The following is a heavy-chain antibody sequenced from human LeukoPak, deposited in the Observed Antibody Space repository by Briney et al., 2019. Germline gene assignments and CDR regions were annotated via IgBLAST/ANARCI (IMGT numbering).Heavy chain of an antibody. V-gene: IGHV3-30*03. Sequence: PGGSLRLSCAASGFTFSSYGMHWVRQAPGKGLEWVAVISYDGSNKYYADSVKGRFTISRDNSKNTLYLQMNSLRAEDTAVYYCARGWFGELLSRPRPSYGMDVWGQGTTVTVSS. CDR3: ARGWFGELLSRPRPSYGMDV. D-gene: IGHD3-10*01. J-gene: IGHJ6*02. CDR1: GFTFSSYG. CDR2: ISYDGSNK.